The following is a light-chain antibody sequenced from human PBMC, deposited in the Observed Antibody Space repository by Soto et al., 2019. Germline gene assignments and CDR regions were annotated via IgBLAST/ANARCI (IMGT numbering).Light chain of an antibody. CDR2: EVN. V-gene: IGLV2-8*01. J-gene: IGLJ1*01. CDR3: GSYAGINNLGF. CDR1: SSDVGGYKY. Sequence: QSVLTQPPSASGSPGQSVTISCTGTSSDVGGYKYVSWYQQHPGKAPKRMIFEVNKWPSGVPDRFSGSKSGNTASLTVSGLQAGDEADYYCGSYAGINNLGFFGTGTKLT.